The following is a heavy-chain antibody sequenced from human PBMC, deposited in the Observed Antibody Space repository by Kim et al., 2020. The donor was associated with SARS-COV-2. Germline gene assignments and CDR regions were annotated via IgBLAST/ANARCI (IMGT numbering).Heavy chain of an antibody. Sequence: GGSLRLSCAASGFTVSSNYMSWVRQAPGKGLEWVSVIYSGGSTYYADSVKGRFTISRDNSKNTLYLQMNSLRAEDTAVYYCARDRRSSHCSSTSCPYSDAFDIWGQGTMVTVSS. D-gene: IGHD2-2*01. CDR1: GFTVSSNY. CDR2: IYSGGST. CDR3: ARDRRSSHCSSTSCPYSDAFDI. V-gene: IGHV3-53*01. J-gene: IGHJ3*02.